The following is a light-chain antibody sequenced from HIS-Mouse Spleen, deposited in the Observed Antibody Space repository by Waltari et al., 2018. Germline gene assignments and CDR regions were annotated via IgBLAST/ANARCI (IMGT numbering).Light chain of an antibody. CDR3: CSYAGSSTFEV. CDR2: EGS. CDR1: SSDVGSYNL. Sequence: QSALTQPASVSGSPGQSITISCTGTSSDVGSYNLVSWYQQHPGKAPKLMIYEGSKRPSGGSKRFSGSKSGNTASLTIAGLQAEDEADYYCCSYAGSSTFEVFGGGTKLTVL. J-gene: IGLJ2*01. V-gene: IGLV2-23*03.